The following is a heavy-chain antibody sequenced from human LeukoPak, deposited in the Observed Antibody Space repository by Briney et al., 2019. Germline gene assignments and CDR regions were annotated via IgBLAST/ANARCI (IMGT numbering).Heavy chain of an antibody. Sequence: GGSLRLSCAASGFTVSSNYMTWVRQAPGKGLEWVSVIYSGGSTYYADSVRGRFTISRDNSKNTLYLQMNSLRAEDTAVYYCARGHDYGDSYFGYWGQGTLVTVSS. CDR3: ARGHDYGDSYFGY. D-gene: IGHD4-17*01. V-gene: IGHV3-66*01. CDR1: GFTVSSNY. J-gene: IGHJ4*02. CDR2: IYSGGST.